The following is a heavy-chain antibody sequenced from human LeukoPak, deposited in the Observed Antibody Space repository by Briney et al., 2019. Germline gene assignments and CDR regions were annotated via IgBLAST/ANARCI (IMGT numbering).Heavy chain of an antibody. CDR1: GYTFTSYG. CDR3: ARDGFVVPAAIELDY. D-gene: IGHD2-2*01. V-gene: IGHV1-18*01. Sequence: ASVKVSCKASGYTFTSYGISWVRQAPGQGLEWMGWISAYNGNTNYAQKLQGRVTMTTDTSTRTAYMELRSLRSDDTAVYYCARDGFVVPAAIELDYWGQGTLVTVSS. J-gene: IGHJ4*02. CDR2: ISAYNGNT.